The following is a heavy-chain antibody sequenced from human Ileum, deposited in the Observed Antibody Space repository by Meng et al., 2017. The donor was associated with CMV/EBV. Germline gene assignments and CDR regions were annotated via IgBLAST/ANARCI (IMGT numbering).Heavy chain of an antibody. D-gene: IGHD3-10*01. J-gene: IGHJ4*02. CDR1: GGSLSGYY. CDR2: INYSEST. CDR3: ARRVGSGKYYFDS. Sequence: QVQLQLWGAGLLRSSETLSLTCAGSGGSLSGYYCSWIRQPPGKGLEWIGEINYSESTNYNPSLKSRVTISVDMSKNQCSLKLRSATAADTGVYYCARRVGSGKYYFDSWSQGTLVTVSS. V-gene: IGHV4-34*01.